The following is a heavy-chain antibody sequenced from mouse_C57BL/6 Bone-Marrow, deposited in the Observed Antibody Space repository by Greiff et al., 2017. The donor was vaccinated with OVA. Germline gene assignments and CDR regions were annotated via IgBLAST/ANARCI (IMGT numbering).Heavy chain of an antibody. D-gene: IGHD2-1*01. J-gene: IGHJ2*01. CDR1: GYTFTSYW. CDR2: IYPGNSDT. CDR3: TRRGYYGNYVSFDY. Sequence: EVQLQQSGTVLARPGASVKMSCKTSGYTFTSYWMHWVKQRPGQGLEWIGAIYPGNSDTSYNQKFKGNAKLTAVTSASTAYMVLSSLTNDDSAVYYCTRRGYYGNYVSFDYWGQGTTLTVSS. V-gene: IGHV1-5*01.